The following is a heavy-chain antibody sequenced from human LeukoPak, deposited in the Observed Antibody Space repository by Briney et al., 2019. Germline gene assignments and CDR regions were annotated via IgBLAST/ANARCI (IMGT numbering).Heavy chain of an antibody. D-gene: IGHD6-13*01. Sequence: ASVKVSCKASGYTFTGYYMHWVRQAPGQGLEWMGWINPNSGGTNYAQKFQGRVTMTRDTSISTAYMELSRLRSDDTAVYYCARDTAAAGPVNGDYWGQGTLVTVSS. CDR1: GYTFTGYY. J-gene: IGHJ4*02. CDR3: ARDTAAAGPVNGDY. V-gene: IGHV1-2*02. CDR2: INPNSGGT.